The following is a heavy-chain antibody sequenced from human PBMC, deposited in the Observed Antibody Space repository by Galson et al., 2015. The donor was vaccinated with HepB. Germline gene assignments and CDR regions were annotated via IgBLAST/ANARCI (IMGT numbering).Heavy chain of an antibody. CDR3: ARHLIPQILTGYYGYYYYGMDV. CDR1: GFTFDDYG. D-gene: IGHD3-9*01. Sequence: SLRLSCAASGFTFDDYGMSWVRQAPGKRLEWVSGINWNGGSTGYADSVKGRFTISRDNAKNSLYLQMNSLRAEDTALYYCARHLIPQILTGYYGYYYYGMDVWGQGTTVTVSS. CDR2: INWNGGST. J-gene: IGHJ6*02. V-gene: IGHV3-20*04.